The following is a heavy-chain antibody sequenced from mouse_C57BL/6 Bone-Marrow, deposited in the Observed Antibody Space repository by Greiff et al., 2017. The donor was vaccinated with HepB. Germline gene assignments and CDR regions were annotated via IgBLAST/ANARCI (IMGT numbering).Heavy chain of an antibody. Sequence: QVQLKESGAELAKPGASVKLSCKASGYTFTSYWMPWVKQRPGQGLEWIGYINPSSGYTKYNQKFKDKATLTADKSSSTAYMQLSSLTYEDSAVYYCARYYYGSSYYAMDYWGQGTSVTVSS. CDR3: ARYYYGSSYYAMDY. CDR2: INPSSGYT. V-gene: IGHV1-7*01. J-gene: IGHJ4*01. D-gene: IGHD1-1*01. CDR1: GYTFTSYW.